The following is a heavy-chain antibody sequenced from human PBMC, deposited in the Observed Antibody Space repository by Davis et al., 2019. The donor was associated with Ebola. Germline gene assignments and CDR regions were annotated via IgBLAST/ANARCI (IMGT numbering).Heavy chain of an antibody. V-gene: IGHV3-23*01. J-gene: IGHJ4*02. CDR2: LSATGSHS. CDR1: GFTFSSYW. Sequence: GESLKISCAASGFTFSSYWMSWVRQAPGKGLEWVSTLSATGSHSYYADSVRGRFTISRDNSKSTLYLQMSSLRGEDTAVYYCAKQGSWNYWDWGQGTLLTVSS. D-gene: IGHD6-13*01. CDR3: AKQGSWNYWD.